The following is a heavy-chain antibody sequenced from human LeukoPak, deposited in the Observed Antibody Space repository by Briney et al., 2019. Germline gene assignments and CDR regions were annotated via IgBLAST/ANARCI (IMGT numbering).Heavy chain of an antibody. Sequence: GGSLRLSCAASGFTFGSYGMHWVRQAPGKGLEWVAFIRYDGSNKYYADSVKGRFTISRDNSKNTLYLQMNSLRAEDTAVYYCAKAVVVVVAAGFDYWGQGTLVTVSS. V-gene: IGHV3-30*02. CDR2: IRYDGSNK. D-gene: IGHD2-15*01. CDR1: GFTFGSYG. CDR3: AKAVVVVVAAGFDY. J-gene: IGHJ4*02.